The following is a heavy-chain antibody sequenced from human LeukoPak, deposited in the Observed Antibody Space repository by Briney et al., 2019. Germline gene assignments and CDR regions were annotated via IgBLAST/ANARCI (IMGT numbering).Heavy chain of an antibody. CDR2: IRYDGSNK. CDR1: GFTFSTYG. CDR3: ATDGPNYNIDH. V-gene: IGHV3-30*02. J-gene: IGHJ4*02. Sequence: GGSLRLSGGASGFTFSTYGMHWVRQAPGKGLEWVAMIRYDGSNKYYADSVKGRFTISRDNSKNTMYLQMDSLRAEDTAVYYCATDGPNYNIDHWGQGILVTVSS. D-gene: IGHD3-9*01.